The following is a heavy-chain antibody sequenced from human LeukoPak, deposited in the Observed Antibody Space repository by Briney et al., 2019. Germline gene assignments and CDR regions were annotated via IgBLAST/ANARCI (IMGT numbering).Heavy chain of an antibody. D-gene: IGHD2-2*02. Sequence: PSETLSLTCTVSGGSISSYYWSWIRQPPGKGLEWIGYIYYSGSTNYNPSLKSRVTISVDTSKNQFSLKLSSVTAADTAVYYCARVGVVPAAIYGMDVWGQGTTVTVSS. CDR1: GGSISSYY. CDR2: IYYSGST. J-gene: IGHJ6*02. V-gene: IGHV4-59*08. CDR3: ARVGVVPAAIYGMDV.